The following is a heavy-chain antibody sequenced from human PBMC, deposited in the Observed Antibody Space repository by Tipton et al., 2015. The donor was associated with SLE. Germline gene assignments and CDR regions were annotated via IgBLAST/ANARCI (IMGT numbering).Heavy chain of an antibody. D-gene: IGHD2-15*01. V-gene: IGHV3-23*01. CDR3: AKDRGVVVVAATNYYYGMDV. Sequence: SLRLSCAASGFTFSSYAMSWVRQAPGKGLEWVSAISGSGGSTYYADSVKGRFTISRDNSKNTLYLQMNSLRAEDTAVYYCAKDRGVVVVAATNYYYGMDVWGQGTTVTVSS. J-gene: IGHJ6*02. CDR1: GFTFSSYA. CDR2: ISGSGGST.